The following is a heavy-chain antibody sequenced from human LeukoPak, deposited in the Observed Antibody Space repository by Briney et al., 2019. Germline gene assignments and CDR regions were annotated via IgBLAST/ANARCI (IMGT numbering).Heavy chain of an antibody. J-gene: IGHJ4*02. CDR3: ASPDYYDSSGYSLGVGY. CDR2: IYPGDSDT. D-gene: IGHD3-22*01. Sequence: GESLKISCKGSGYSFTSYWIGWVRQMPGKGLELMGIIYPGDSDTRYSPSFQGHVTISADKSISTAYLQWSSLKASDTAMYYCASPDYYDSSGYSLGVGYWGQGTLVTVSS. CDR1: GYSFTSYW. V-gene: IGHV5-51*03.